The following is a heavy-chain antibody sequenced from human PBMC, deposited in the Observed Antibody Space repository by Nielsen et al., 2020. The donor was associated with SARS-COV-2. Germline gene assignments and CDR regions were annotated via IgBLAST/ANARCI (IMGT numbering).Heavy chain of an antibody. CDR2: ISASGVST. J-gene: IGHJ3*01. Sequence: GESLKISCIASGFTFNIYAMAWVRRTPGRGLQWVSGISASGVSTYYTDSVKGRFAVSRDNSRNTLYLQMHSLRVEDTAVYYCAKDGVVRGDALDLWGQGTMVTVSS. CDR3: AKDGVVRGDALDL. V-gene: IGHV3-23*01. D-gene: IGHD3-10*01. CDR1: GFTFNIYA.